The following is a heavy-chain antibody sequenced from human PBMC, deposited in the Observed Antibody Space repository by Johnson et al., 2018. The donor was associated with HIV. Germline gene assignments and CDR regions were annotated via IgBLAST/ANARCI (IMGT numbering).Heavy chain of an antibody. J-gene: IGHJ3*02. CDR1: GFTFSMYS. CDR2: ISYDGSNE. V-gene: IGHV3-30*04. Sequence: QVQLVESGGGVVQPGRSLRFSCAASGFTFSMYSMHWVRQAPGKGLEWVALISYDGSNEYYADSVKGRFTISRDNSKNTLYLQMSSLRTEDTAVYYCARVLGARGPGAFDIWGQGTMVTVSS. CDR3: ARVLGARGPGAFDI.